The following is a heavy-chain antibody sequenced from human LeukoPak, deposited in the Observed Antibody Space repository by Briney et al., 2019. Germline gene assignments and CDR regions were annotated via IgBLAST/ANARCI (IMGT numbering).Heavy chain of an antibody. V-gene: IGHV4-4*07. CDR2: IYTSGST. Sequence: SETLSLTCTVSGGSISSYYWSWLRQPAGKGLEWLGRIYTSGSTNYNPSLKSRVTMSVDTSKNQFSLKLSSVTAADTAVYYCARDDMVRGVMSVADYWGQGTLVTVSS. CDR3: ARDDMVRGVMSVADY. D-gene: IGHD3-10*01. J-gene: IGHJ4*02. CDR1: GGSISSYY.